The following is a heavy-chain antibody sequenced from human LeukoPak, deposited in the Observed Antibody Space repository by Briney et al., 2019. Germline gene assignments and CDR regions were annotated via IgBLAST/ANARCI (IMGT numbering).Heavy chain of an antibody. CDR1: GYTFTAYY. Sequence: ASVKVSCKASGYTFTAYYIHWVRQAPGQGLEWMGWFNPNSGGTNYAQEFQGRVTMTRDTSISTAYMELSRLRSDDTAVYYCAREMGLKLWFGELLLQRYFDYWGQGTLVTVSS. CDR2: FNPNSGGT. D-gene: IGHD3-10*01. J-gene: IGHJ4*02. V-gene: IGHV1-2*02. CDR3: AREMGLKLWFGELLLQRYFDY.